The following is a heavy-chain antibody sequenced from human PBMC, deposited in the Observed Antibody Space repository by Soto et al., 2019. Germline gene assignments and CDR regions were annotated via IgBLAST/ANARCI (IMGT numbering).Heavy chain of an antibody. D-gene: IGHD3-16*02. CDR3: AKGGFSSFTYVWGSYRPNWFDP. CDR1: GFTFSSYA. V-gene: IGHV3-23*01. Sequence: WGSLRLSCAASGFTFSSYAMSWVRQAPGKGLEWVSAISGSGGSTYYADSVKGRFTISRDNSENTLYLQMNSLRAEDTAVYYCAKGGFSSFTYVWGSYRPNWFDPWGQGTLVTVSS. CDR2: ISGSGGST. J-gene: IGHJ5*02.